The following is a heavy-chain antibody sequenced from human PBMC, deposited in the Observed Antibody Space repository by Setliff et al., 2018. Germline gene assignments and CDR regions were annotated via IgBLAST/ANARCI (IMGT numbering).Heavy chain of an antibody. Sequence: ASVKVSGKASGDSVTSYGFSWVRQAPGQGLEWMGWISTYNGKTNYAQKFQGRVTMTTDTSTSTAYMELRSLRSDDTAVYYCARSPPNRGFGSGWYGDFWGQGTLVTVSS. CDR1: GDSVTSYG. CDR2: ISTYNGKT. CDR3: ARSPPNRGFGSGWYGDF. J-gene: IGHJ4*02. V-gene: IGHV1-18*01. D-gene: IGHD6-19*01.